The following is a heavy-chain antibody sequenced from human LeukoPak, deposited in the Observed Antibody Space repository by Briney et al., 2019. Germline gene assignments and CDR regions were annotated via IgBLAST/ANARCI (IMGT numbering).Heavy chain of an antibody. J-gene: IGHJ6*03. Sequence: PRGSLRLSCAASGFTFSNYCMHWVRQAPGKGLVWVSRINSDGSSTSYADSVKGRFTISRDNAKNTLYLQMNSLRAEDTAVYYCARVSSGSYFGYYYYYMDVWGKGTTVTVSS. D-gene: IGHD1-26*01. V-gene: IGHV3-74*01. CDR2: INSDGSST. CDR3: ARVSSGSYFGYYYYYMDV. CDR1: GFTFSNYC.